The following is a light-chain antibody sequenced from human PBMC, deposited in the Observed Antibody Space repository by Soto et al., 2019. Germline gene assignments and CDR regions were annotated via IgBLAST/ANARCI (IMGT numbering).Light chain of an antibody. CDR2: GAS. Sequence: EIVLTQSPGTLSLSPGERATLSCRASQSVSSSYLAWYQQKPGQAPRLLIYGASRRATGIPDRFSGSGSGTDFTLTISILEPEDFAVYYCQQFSRSPPYSFGQGTKLEIK. CDR1: QSVSSSY. CDR3: QQFSRSPPYS. J-gene: IGKJ2*03. V-gene: IGKV3-20*01.